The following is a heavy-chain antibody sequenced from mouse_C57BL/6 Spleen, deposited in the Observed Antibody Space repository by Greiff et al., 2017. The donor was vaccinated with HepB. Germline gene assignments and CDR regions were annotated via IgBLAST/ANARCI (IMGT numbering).Heavy chain of an antibody. D-gene: IGHD2-10*01. CDR3: ARCLPTMHFDY. J-gene: IGHJ2*01. V-gene: IGHV1-64*01. CDR2: IHPNSGST. CDR1: GYTFTSYW. Sequence: QVQLKQPGAELVKPGASVKLSCKASGYTFTSYWMHWVKQRPGQGLEWIGMIHPNSGSTNYNEKFKSKATLTVDKSSSTAYMQLSSLTSEDSAVYYCARCLPTMHFDYWGQGTTLTVSS.